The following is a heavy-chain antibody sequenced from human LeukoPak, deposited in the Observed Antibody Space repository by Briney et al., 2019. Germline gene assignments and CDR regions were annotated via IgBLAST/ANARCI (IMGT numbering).Heavy chain of an antibody. D-gene: IGHD3-10*01. CDR1: GGSISNYF. Sequence: PPETLSLSCTVSGGSISNYFWTWIRQPPGKELEWIGYIYYSGSTNYNPSLKSRVAISIDTSKNQFSLKLSSVTAADTAVYYCARDDDSAFDYWGQGTLVTVSS. CDR3: ARDDDSAFDY. CDR2: IYYSGST. J-gene: IGHJ4*02. V-gene: IGHV4-59*01.